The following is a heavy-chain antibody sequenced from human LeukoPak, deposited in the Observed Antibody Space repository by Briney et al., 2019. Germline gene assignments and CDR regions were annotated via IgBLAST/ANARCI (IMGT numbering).Heavy chain of an antibody. Sequence: GGALRLSCAASGFPFSSYRMNWGRPAPGEGVGGVSSISSNSYIYYADSVKGRFTISRDNAKNSLYLQMNSLRAEDTAVYYCARAPTIVVGPTWGQGTLVTVSS. CDR2: ISSNSYI. CDR1: GFPFSSYR. J-gene: IGHJ5*02. CDR3: ARAPTIVVGPT. D-gene: IGHD2-2*01. V-gene: IGHV3-21*01.